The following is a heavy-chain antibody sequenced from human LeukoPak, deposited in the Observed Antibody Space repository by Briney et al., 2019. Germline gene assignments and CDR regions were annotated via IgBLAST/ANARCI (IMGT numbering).Heavy chain of an antibody. Sequence: SETLSLTCTVSGGSISTITYYWGWIRQPPGKGLEWVGHMYYRGNTFYNPSLKSRVTISVDTSKNQFSLKLRSVTAADTAVYYCARLYGNYQNYFDYWGQGTLVTVPS. D-gene: IGHD1-7*01. J-gene: IGHJ4*02. CDR3: ARLYGNYQNYFDY. V-gene: IGHV4-39*07. CDR1: GGSISTITYY. CDR2: MYYRGNT.